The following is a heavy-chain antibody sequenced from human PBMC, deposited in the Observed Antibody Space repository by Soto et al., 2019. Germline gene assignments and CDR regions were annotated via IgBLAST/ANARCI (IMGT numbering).Heavy chain of an antibody. V-gene: IGHV1-18*01. CDR3: ARWVGGCSCYDLRDV. CDR1: AYTFTTYG. CDR2: ISGYNANT. Sequence: QVQLVQSGAEVKKPGASVKVSCKASAYTFTTYGINWVRQAPGHGLEWIGWISGYNANTNYAQKLQGRVIMTTDSSTSTDYLELRSLTSDVTAVYFCARWVGGCSCYDLRDVWGPGSTVTVSS. D-gene: IGHD2-8*01. J-gene: IGHJ6*02.